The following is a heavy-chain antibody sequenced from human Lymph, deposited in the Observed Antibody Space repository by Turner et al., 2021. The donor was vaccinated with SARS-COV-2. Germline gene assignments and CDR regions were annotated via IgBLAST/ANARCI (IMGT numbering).Heavy chain of an antibody. Sequence: QVQLVESGGGVVQTGRSLRLSCPASGFTFSNYAMHWVRQAPGKGLEWVALISYDGSNKYYADSVKGRFTISRDNSKNTLSLQMNSLRAEDTAVYYCARGLSGNYYFFDYWGQGTLVTVSS. V-gene: IGHV3-30-3*01. J-gene: IGHJ4*02. CDR2: ISYDGSNK. CDR3: ARGLSGNYYFFDY. D-gene: IGHD1-26*01. CDR1: GFTFSNYA.